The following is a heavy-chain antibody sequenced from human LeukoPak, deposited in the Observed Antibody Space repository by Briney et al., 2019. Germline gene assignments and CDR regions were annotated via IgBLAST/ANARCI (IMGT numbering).Heavy chain of an antibody. J-gene: IGHJ4*02. CDR1: GYTFTGYC. CDR3: AREYYYDSSGYDH. D-gene: IGHD3-22*01. Sequence: GASVKVSCKASGYTFTGYCMHWVRQAPGQGLEWMGWINPNSGGTNYAQKFQGRVAMTRDTSIGTAYMELSRLRSDDTAVYYCAREYYYDSSGYDHWGQGTLVTVSS. V-gene: IGHV1-2*02. CDR2: INPNSGGT.